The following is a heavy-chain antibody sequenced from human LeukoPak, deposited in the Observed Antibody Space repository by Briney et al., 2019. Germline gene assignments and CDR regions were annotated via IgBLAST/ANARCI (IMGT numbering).Heavy chain of an antibody. CDR3: TKDRSGRETGNQRDDY. CDR2: IYSGRGT. CDR1: GFIVSSNY. J-gene: IGHJ4*02. D-gene: IGHD1-14*01. Sequence: PGGSLRLSCAASGFIVSSNYMSWVRQAPGKGLEWVSVIYSGRGTNYADSVKGRFTISRDNSKNTLYLQMNSLRADDTAVYFCTKDRSGRETGNQRDDYWGQGTLVTVSS. V-gene: IGHV3-66*01.